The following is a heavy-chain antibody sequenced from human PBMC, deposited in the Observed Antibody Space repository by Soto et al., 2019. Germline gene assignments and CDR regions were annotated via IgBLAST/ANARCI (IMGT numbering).Heavy chain of an antibody. V-gene: IGHV1-69*01. CDR3: ASGASRWYHYFFDS. CDR1: EGTFNSSA. J-gene: IGHJ4*02. Sequence: QAQVVQSGAEVRKPGSSVKLSCKASEGTFNSSAIAWVRQAPVQGLEWMGGIIPYYNTLNYAQKFQDRVTIPADDSTDTVYMELSSLRSDDTAVYFFASGASRWYHYFFDSWDQGTLDTVSS. D-gene: IGHD6-13*01. CDR2: IIPYYNTL.